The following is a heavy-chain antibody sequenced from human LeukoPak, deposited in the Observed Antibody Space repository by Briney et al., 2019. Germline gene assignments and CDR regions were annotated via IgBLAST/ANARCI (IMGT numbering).Heavy chain of an antibody. D-gene: IGHD1-26*01. CDR3: ARHGRSGSYRYPEPGPNDY. V-gene: IGHV4-39*01. J-gene: IGHJ4*02. CDR1: GGSISSSSYS. CDR2: IYYSGST. Sequence: SETLSLTCTVSGGSISSSSYSWGWIRQPPGKGLEWIGSIYYSGSTYYNPSLKSRVTISVDTSKNQFSLKLSSVTAADTAVYYCARHGRSGSYRYPEPGPNDYWGQGTLVTVSS.